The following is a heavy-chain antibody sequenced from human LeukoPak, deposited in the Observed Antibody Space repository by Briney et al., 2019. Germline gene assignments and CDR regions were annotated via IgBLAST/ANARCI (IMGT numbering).Heavy chain of an antibody. CDR3: AREEGSSGYRGLGSDWFDP. CDR1: GYTFTSYG. V-gene: IGHV1-18*01. Sequence: ASVKVSCKASGYTFTSYGISWVRQAPGQGLEWMGWISAYNGNTNYAQKLQGRVTMTTDTSTSTAYMELRSLRSDDTAVYYCAREEGSSGYRGLGSDWFDPWGQGTLVTVSS. J-gene: IGHJ5*02. CDR2: ISAYNGNT. D-gene: IGHD3-22*01.